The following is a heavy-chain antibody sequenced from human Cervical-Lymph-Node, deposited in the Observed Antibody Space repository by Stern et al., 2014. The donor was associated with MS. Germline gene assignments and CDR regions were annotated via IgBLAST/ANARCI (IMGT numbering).Heavy chain of an antibody. J-gene: IGHJ4*02. V-gene: IGHV4-38-2*02. CDR1: GYSISTGYY. Sequence: QVQLQESGPGLVKPSETLSLTCSVSGYSISTGYYWAWIRQPPGKRLEWIGSIYQSGNTYYNPSLKSRVTMSVDTAKNQFSLKVNSVTAADTAVFYCARGGVTSLVTGHDFWGQGTLVTVSS. D-gene: IGHD4-23*01. CDR3: ARGGVTSLVTGHDF. CDR2: IYQSGNT.